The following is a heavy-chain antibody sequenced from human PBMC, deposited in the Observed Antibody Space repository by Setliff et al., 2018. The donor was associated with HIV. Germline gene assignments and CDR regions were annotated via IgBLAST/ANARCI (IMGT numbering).Heavy chain of an antibody. J-gene: IGHJ5*02. V-gene: IGHV4-61*01. CDR1: GDSVSNDNYY. CDR3: ARGLWFGGSYWFDP. D-gene: IGHD3-10*01. CDR2: FHYGGTT. Sequence: PSETLSLTCAVSGDSVSNDNYYWGWIRQPPGKGLEWIGSFHYGGTTKNNPSLKSRVTMSIDTSKNQFSPKLSSVTAADTAVYYCARGLWFGGSYWFDPWGQGTLVTVSS.